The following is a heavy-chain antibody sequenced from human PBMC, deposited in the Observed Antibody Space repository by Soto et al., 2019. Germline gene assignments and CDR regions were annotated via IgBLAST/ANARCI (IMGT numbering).Heavy chain of an antibody. CDR2: IYYSGST. J-gene: IGHJ4*02. CDR1: GDSIRSYY. D-gene: IGHD2-2*03. V-gene: IGHV4-59*08. CDR3: ASLDIALDY. Sequence: SETLSLTRTVSGDSIRSYYCGWIRQPPGKGLEWIGYIYYSGSTNYNPSLKSRVTISVDTSKNQFSLKLSSVTAADTAVYYCASLDIALDYWGQGTLVTVSS.